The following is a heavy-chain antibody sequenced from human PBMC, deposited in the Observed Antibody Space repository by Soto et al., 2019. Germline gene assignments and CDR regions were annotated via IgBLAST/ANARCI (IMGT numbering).Heavy chain of an antibody. CDR2: ISSDGNNK. CDR3: AKDAAAAGTFDY. Sequence: QVQLVKSGGGVVQPGRSLRLACAASGFTFSSYAMQWVRQAPGKGLEWVGVISSDGNNKYYVDSVKGRFTISRDNSKNMLYLQMNSLRVEDTAVYYCAKDAAAAGTFDYWGQGTLVTVSS. V-gene: IGHV3-30*18. D-gene: IGHD6-13*01. CDR1: GFTFSSYA. J-gene: IGHJ4*02.